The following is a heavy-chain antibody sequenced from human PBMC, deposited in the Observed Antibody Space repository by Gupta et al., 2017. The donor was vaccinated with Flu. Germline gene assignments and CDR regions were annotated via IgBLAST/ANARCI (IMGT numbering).Heavy chain of an antibody. Sequence: EVRLLESGGGLVQPGGSLRLSCVASGFTFTDSAITWVRQAPATGPQWVSAFSGGRGRTTYYAVSVKGRYSISRDNSKNPLYLQMNSLRVEDTAVYYCARGLPLSYCGDDDCYPSFYFDLWGRGTLVTVSS. CDR1: GFTFTDSA. CDR2: FSGGRGRTT. J-gene: IGHJ2*01. D-gene: IGHD2-21*01. CDR3: ARGLPLSYCGDDDCYPSFYFDL. V-gene: IGHV3-23*01.